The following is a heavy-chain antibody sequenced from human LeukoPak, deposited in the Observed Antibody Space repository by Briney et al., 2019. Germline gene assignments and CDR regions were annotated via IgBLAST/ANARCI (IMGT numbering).Heavy chain of an antibody. CDR3: ARGPPGFGGSSGYYYTLTGDAFDI. CDR1: GFTVSSNY. J-gene: IGHJ3*02. Sequence: QTGGSLRLSCAASGFTVSSNYMSWVRQAPGKGLEWVSVIYSGGSTYYADSVKGRFTISRDNSKNTLYLQMNSLRAADTAVYYCARGPPGFGGSSGYYYTLTGDAFDIWGQGTMVTVSS. CDR2: IYSGGST. D-gene: IGHD3-22*01. V-gene: IGHV3-53*01.